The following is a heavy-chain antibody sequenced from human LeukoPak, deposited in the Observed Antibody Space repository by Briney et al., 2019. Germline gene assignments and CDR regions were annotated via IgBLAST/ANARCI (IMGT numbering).Heavy chain of an antibody. Sequence: GGSLRLSCAASGFAFSTYGMHWVRQAPGKGLEWVAVISYNESNKYYSDSVKGRFTISRDNSKNTLYLQMNSLRAEDTAVYYCAKVRVGATIDDWGQGTLVTVSS. J-gene: IGHJ4*02. CDR3: AKVRVGATIDD. V-gene: IGHV3-30*18. D-gene: IGHD1-26*01. CDR1: GFAFSTYG. CDR2: ISYNESNK.